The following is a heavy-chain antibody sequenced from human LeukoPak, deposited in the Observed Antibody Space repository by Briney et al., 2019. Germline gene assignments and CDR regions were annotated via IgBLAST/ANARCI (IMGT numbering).Heavy chain of an antibody. CDR1: GFTVSSNY. Sequence: GGSLRLSCAASGFTVSSNYMSWVRQAPGKGLEWVSVIYSGGNTYYADSVKGRFTISRDNSKNTLYLQMNSLRAEDTAVYYCARDIVVVPASDYYMDVWGKGTTVTISS. J-gene: IGHJ6*03. CDR3: ARDIVVVPASDYYMDV. D-gene: IGHD2-2*01. CDR2: IYSGGNT. V-gene: IGHV3-53*01.